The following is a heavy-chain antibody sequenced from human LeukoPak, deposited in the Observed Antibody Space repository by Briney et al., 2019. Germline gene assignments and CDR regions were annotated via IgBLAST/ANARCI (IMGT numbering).Heavy chain of an antibody. Sequence: PSETLSLTCAVSGVSINVSITRHYWGWIRQSPGKGLEWIGRISYSGTNYNPSLKSRVTMSLDTSKNQFSLKLSSVTAADTAVYYCARLGIAAAGTPGWFDPWGQGTLVTVSS. CDR2: ISYSGT. D-gene: IGHD6-13*01. J-gene: IGHJ5*02. CDR1: GVSINVSITRHY. CDR3: ARLGIAAAGTPGWFDP. V-gene: IGHV4-61*05.